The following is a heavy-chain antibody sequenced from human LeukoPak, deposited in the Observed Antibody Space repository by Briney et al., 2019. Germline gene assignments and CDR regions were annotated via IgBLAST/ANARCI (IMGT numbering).Heavy chain of an antibody. D-gene: IGHD3-9*01. CDR1: GGSISSSNYY. CDR3: ALRYFDRDY. V-gene: IGHV4-39*01. J-gene: IGHJ4*02. Sequence: PSETLSLTCTVSGGSISSSNYYWVWIRQPPGKGLEWVGSIYYSGSTYYNPSLKSRVTISVDTSKIQFSLKLSSVTAADTAVYYCALRYFDRDYWGQGTLVTVSS. CDR2: IYYSGST.